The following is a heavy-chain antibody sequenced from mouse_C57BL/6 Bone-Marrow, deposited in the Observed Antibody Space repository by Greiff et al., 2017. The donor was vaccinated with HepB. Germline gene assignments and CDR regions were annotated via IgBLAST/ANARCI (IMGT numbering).Heavy chain of an antibody. V-gene: IGHV3-6*01. J-gene: IGHJ3*01. Sequence: EVQLQESGPGLVKPSQSLSLTCSVTGYSITSGYYWNWIRQFPGNKLEWMGYISYDGSNNYNPSLKNRISITRDTSKNQFFLKLNSVTTEDTATYYCARLRGWFAYWGQGTLVTVSA. CDR1: GYSITSGYY. CDR2: ISYDGSN. CDR3: ARLRGWFAY. D-gene: IGHD1-1*01.